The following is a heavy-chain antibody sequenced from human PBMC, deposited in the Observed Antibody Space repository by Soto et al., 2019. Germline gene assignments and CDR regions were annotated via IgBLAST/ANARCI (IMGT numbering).Heavy chain of an antibody. V-gene: IGHV1-69*13. CDR1: GGTFSSYA. J-gene: IGHJ6*02. CDR3: ARDRPPRYGMDV. CDR2: IIPIFGTA. Sequence: SVKVSCKASGGTFSSYAISWVRQAPGQGLEWMGGIIPIFGTANYAQKFQGRVTITADESTSTAYMELSSLRSEDTAVYYCARDRPPRYGMDVWGQGTTVTVSS.